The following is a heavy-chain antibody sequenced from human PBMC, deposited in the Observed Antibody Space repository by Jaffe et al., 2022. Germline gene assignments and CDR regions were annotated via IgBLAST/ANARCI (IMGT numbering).Heavy chain of an antibody. Sequence: EVQLVESGGGLVKPGGSLRLSCAASGFTFSSYSMNWVRQAPGKGLEWVSSISSSSSYIYYADSVKGRFTISRDNAKNSLYLQMNSLRAEDTAVYYCARGGGGDTQLYFDYWGQGTLVTVSS. J-gene: IGHJ4*02. CDR2: ISSSSSYI. D-gene: IGHD2-21*02. CDR3: ARGGGGDTQLYFDY. CDR1: GFTFSSYS. V-gene: IGHV3-21*01.